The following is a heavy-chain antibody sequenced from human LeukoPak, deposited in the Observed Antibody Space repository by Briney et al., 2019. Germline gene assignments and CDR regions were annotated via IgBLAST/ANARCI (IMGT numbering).Heavy chain of an antibody. CDR2: IWYDGSNK. CDR3: ARDRGGRWLQVYYFDY. V-gene: IGHV3-33*08. Sequence: PGGSLRLSCAVSGLTFSDSVMHWVRQAPGKGLEWVAVIWYDGSNKYYADSVKGRFTISRDNSKNTLYLRVNSLRAEDMAMYYCARDRGGRWLQVYYFDYWGQGTLVTVSS. CDR1: GLTFSDSV. D-gene: IGHD5-24*01. J-gene: IGHJ4*02.